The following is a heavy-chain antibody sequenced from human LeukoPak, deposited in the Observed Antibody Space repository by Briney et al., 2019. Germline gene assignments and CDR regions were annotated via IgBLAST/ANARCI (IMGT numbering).Heavy chain of an antibody. CDR1: GFSITDYA. CDR2: ISSDGNNN. D-gene: IGHD3-9*01. Sequence: PGTSLTLSCVGSGFSITDYAMHWLRQDPGKGMEAVAVISSDGNNNFYADSLKGRVTISRDNFRNTVSLEMNTLRPEDSALYYCVRDLTFGTPFASWGQGTLVSVSS. CDR3: VRDLTFGTPFAS. V-gene: IGHV3-30*03. J-gene: IGHJ4*02.